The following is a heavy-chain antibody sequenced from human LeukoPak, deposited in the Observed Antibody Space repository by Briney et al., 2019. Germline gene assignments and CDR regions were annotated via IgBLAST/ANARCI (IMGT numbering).Heavy chain of an antibody. Sequence: ASVKVSCKASVYTFTGYYMHWVRQAPGQGLEWMGRINPNSGGTNYAQKFQGRVTMTRDTSISTAYMELSRLRSDDTAVYYCARGGNWNDELVDYWGQGTLVTVSS. D-gene: IGHD1-1*01. CDR3: ARGGNWNDELVDY. CDR1: VYTFTGYY. V-gene: IGHV1-2*06. J-gene: IGHJ4*02. CDR2: INPNSGGT.